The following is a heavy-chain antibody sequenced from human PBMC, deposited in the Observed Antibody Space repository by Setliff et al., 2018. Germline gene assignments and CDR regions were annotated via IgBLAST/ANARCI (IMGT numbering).Heavy chain of an antibody. CDR1: GYTFTSYG. CDR3: ARDLRDSSSWYGGDY. V-gene: IGHV1-18*01. D-gene: IGHD6-13*01. J-gene: IGHJ4*01. CDR2: ISAYNGNT. Sequence: WASVKVSCKASGYTFTSYGISWVRQAPGQGLEWMGWISAYNGNTNYAQKLQGRVTMTTDTSTSTAYMELRSLRSDDTAVYYCARDLRDSSSWYGGDYWGQGTLVTVSS.